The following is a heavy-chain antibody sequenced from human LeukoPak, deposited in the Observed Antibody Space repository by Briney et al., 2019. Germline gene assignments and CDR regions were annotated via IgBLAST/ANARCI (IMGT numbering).Heavy chain of an antibody. CDR3: ARASSGWYGSFDY. D-gene: IGHD6-19*01. J-gene: IGHJ4*02. CDR2: IDDSGST. CDR1: GGSISSYY. V-gene: IGHV4-59*01. Sequence: SETLSLTCTVSGGSISSYYWSWIRQPPGKGLGWIGYIDDSGSTNYNPSLKSRVTISVDTSKNQFSLKLSSVTAADTAVYYCARASSGWYGSFDYWGQGTLVTVSS.